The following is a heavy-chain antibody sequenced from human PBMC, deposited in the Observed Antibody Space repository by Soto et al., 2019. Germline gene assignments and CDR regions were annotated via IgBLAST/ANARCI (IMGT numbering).Heavy chain of an antibody. CDR3: AKGAGYSSSWYVDY. D-gene: IGHD6-13*01. CDR1: GFTFDDYA. J-gene: IGHJ4*02. Sequence: EVQLVESGGGLVQPGRSLRLSCASSGFTFDDYAMHWVRQAPGKGLEWVSGISWNSGSIGYADSVKGRFTISRDNAKNSLYLQMNSLRAEDTALYYCAKGAGYSSSWYVDYWGQGTLVTVS. CDR2: ISWNSGSI. V-gene: IGHV3-9*01.